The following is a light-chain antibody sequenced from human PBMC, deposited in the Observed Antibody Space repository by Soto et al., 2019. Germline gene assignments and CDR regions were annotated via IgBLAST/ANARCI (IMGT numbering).Light chain of an antibody. V-gene: IGKV3-20*01. CDR3: QHYGFSPRWT. J-gene: IGKJ1*01. Sequence: EIVLTQSPATLSLSPGERATLSCRASQSVSSYLAWYQQKPGQAPRLLIYDASNRATGIPDRFSGSGSGTDFTLTISRLEPEDFAVYYCQHYGFSPRWTFGQGTKVDIK. CDR1: QSVSSY. CDR2: DAS.